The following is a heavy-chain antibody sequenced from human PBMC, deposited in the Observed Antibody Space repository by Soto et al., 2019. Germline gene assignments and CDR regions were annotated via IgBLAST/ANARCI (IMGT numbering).Heavy chain of an antibody. V-gene: IGHV5-51*01. CDR2: IYPGDSDT. CDR1: GYSFTSYW. CDR3: ARGRLSGIAAAANRVAFDI. Sequence: GESQKISCKGSGYSFTSYWIGWVRQMPGKGLDWMGIIYPGDSDTRYSPSFQGQVTISADKSISTAYLQWSSLKASDTAMYYCARGRLSGIAAAANRVAFDIWGQGTMVTVSS. J-gene: IGHJ3*02. D-gene: IGHD6-13*01.